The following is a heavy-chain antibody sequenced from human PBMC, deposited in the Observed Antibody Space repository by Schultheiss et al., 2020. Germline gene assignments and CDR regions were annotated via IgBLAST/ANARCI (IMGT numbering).Heavy chain of an antibody. V-gene: IGHV3-7*03. D-gene: IGHD3-10*01. CDR3: AKDQRAWFGEFPGS. Sequence: GESLKISCAASGFTFSSYWMSWVRQAPGKGLEWVADIKCDGSEKYYVDSVKGRFTISRDNSKNTLYLEMDSLRAEDTAVYYCAKDQRAWFGEFPGSWGQGTQVTVSS. CDR1: GFTFSSYW. CDR2: IKCDGSEK. J-gene: IGHJ5*02.